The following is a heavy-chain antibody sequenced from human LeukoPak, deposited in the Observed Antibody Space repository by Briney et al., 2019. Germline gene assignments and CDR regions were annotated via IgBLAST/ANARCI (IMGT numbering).Heavy chain of an antibody. CDR2: ISWDGGIT. J-gene: IGHJ3*02. V-gene: IGHV3-43*01. D-gene: IGHD1-20*01. Sequence: GGSLRLSCAASGFTFDDYTMHWVRQAPGKGLEWVSLISWDGGITYYADSVKGRFTISRDNSKNTLYLQMNSLRAEDTAVYYCAKKANWNGAFDIWGQGTMVTASS. CDR1: GFTFDDYT. CDR3: AKKANWNGAFDI.